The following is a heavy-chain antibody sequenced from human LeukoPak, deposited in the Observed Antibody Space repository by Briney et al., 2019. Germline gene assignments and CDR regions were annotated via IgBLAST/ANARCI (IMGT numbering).Heavy chain of an antibody. Sequence: GGSLRLSCATSGFTFSNAWMSWIRQAPGKGLEWVGRIISNTDGGTTDYAAPVKGRFTISRDDSKNTLYLQMNSLKTEDTAVYYCTRHDYGDLPSDFWGQGTLVTVSS. D-gene: IGHD4-17*01. CDR3: TRHDYGDLPSDF. J-gene: IGHJ4*02. V-gene: IGHV3-15*01. CDR1: GFTFSNAW. CDR2: IISNTDGGTT.